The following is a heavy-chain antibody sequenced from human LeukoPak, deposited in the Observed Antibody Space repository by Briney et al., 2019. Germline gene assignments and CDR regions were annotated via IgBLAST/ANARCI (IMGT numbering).Heavy chain of an antibody. D-gene: IGHD2-2*01. CDR1: GGSISSSSYY. J-gene: IGHJ5*02. Sequence: QASETLSLTCTVSGGSISSSSYYWGWIRQPPGKGLEWIGSIYYSGSTYYNPSLKSRVTISVDTSKNQFSLKLSSVTAADTAVYYCAGSFHVIVVVPAANNWFDPWGQGTLVTVSS. V-gene: IGHV4-39*07. CDR2: IYYSGST. CDR3: AGSFHVIVVVPAANNWFDP.